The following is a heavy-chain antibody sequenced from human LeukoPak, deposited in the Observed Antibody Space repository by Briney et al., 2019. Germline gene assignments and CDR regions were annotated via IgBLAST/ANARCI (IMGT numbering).Heavy chain of an antibody. J-gene: IGHJ4*02. CDR1: GGSTSSYY. CDR2: IYYSGST. CDR3: ARSAQRGSRRAIDY. Sequence: SETLSLTCTVSGGSTSSYYWSWIRQPPGKGLEWIGYIYYSGSTNYNPSLKSRVTIPVDTSKNQFSLKLSSVTAADTAVYYYARSAQRGSRRAIDYWGQGTLVTVSS. V-gene: IGHV4-59*01. D-gene: IGHD1-26*01.